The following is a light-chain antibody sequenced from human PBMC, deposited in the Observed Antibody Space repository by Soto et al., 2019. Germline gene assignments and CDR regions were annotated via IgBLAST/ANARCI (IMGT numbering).Light chain of an antibody. CDR2: DTS. J-gene: IGKJ1*01. Sequence: EIVLTKSPATLSLSPGERATLSCRASQSVSNYLAWYQQKPGQAPRLLMYDTSNRAPGIPDRFSGSGSGTDFTLTINSLEPEDFAVYFCQQRSKFLWTFGQGTKVEI. CDR3: QQRSKFLWT. CDR1: QSVSNY. V-gene: IGKV3-11*01.